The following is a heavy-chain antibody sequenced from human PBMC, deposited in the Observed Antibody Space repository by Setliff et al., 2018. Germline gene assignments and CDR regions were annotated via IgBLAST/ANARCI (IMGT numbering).Heavy chain of an antibody. CDR2: INNYSFKT. CDR1: GYTFTSYY. D-gene: IGHD3-22*01. Sequence: ASVKVSCKASGYTFTSYYMHWVRQAPGQGLEWMGWINNYSFKTNYPQKFLGRVAVTTDTSTGTAYMELGSLTSDDTAIYYCARINFYVSSGYYYAPDYWGPGTLVTVSS. V-gene: IGHV1-18*04. CDR3: ARINFYVSSGYYYAPDY. J-gene: IGHJ4*02.